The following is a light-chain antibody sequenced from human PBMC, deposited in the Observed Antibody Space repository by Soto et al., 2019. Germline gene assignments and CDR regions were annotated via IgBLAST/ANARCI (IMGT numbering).Light chain of an antibody. CDR3: CSYAGSNNYYL. Sequence: QSVLTQPPSASGTPGQRVTISCSGSSSNIESNFVYWYQQLPGAAPKFLIHSDNQRPSGVPDRFSGSKSGTSASLAISGLRSEDEADYYCCSYAGSNNYYLFGPGTKVTVL. CDR1: SSNIESNF. CDR2: SDN. V-gene: IGLV1-47*02. J-gene: IGLJ1*01.